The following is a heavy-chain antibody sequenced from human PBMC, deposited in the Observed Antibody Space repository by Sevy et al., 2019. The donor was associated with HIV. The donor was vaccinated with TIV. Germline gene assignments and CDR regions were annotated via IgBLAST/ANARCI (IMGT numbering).Heavy chain of an antibody. CDR3: ARVGVSYCTDDCYHRFDY. CDR1: GFTFGSYA. V-gene: IGHV3-30*09. D-gene: IGHD2-21*02. Sequence: GGSLRLSCVGSGFTFGSYAMSWVRQAPGKGLEWVSLISYDGSKKYYSDSVKGRFAISRDESKTTLFLQMNSLRSEDTAIYYCARVGVSYCTDDCYHRFDYWGRGTLVTVSS. J-gene: IGHJ4*02. CDR2: ISYDGSKK.